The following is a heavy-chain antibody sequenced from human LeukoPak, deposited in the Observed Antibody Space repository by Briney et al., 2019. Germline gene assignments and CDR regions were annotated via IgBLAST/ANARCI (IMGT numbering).Heavy chain of an antibody. V-gene: IGHV3-73*01. J-gene: IGHJ4*02. Sequence: PGGSLRLSCAASGFTFTGSAMHWVRQASGEGLEWVGRIRSKANSYATAYAASVKGRFTISRDDSKNTAYLQMNSRKTEDTAVYYCTRLVDTATWGKGTLVTVSS. D-gene: IGHD5-18*01. CDR3: TRLVDTAT. CDR1: GFTFTGSA. CDR2: IRSKANSYAT.